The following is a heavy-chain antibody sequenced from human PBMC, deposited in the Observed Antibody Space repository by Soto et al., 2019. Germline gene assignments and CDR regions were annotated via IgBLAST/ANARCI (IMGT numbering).Heavy chain of an antibody. D-gene: IGHD2-15*01. Sequence: QVQLQQWGAGLLKPSETLSLTCAVYGGSFSGYYWSRIRQPPGKGLEWIGEINHSGSTNYNPSLKTRVTISVDASKNQFSLKLSSVTAADTAVYYCAREGRDGVVVALLHFDYWGQGTLVTVSS. CDR1: GGSFSGYY. CDR3: AREGRDGVVVALLHFDY. V-gene: IGHV4-34*01. CDR2: INHSGST. J-gene: IGHJ4*02.